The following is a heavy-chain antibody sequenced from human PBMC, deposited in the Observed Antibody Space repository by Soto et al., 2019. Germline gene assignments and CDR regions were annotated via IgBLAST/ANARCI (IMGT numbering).Heavy chain of an antibody. CDR1: GFTFSSRG. CDR3: VKETGDSNDYPLDY. D-gene: IGHD3-16*01. CDR2: ISNDGSST. J-gene: IGHJ4*02. V-gene: IGHV3-30*18. Sequence: QVQLVESGGGVVQPGRSLRLSCAASGFTFSSRGMHWVRQAPGKGLEWVAIISNDGSSTYYADSVKGRFTISRDNSKNTLDLQLNSLRTEDTAIYYCVKETGDSNDYPLDYWGQGTLVTVSS.